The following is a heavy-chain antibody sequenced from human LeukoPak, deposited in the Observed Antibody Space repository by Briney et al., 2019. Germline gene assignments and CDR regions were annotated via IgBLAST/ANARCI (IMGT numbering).Heavy chain of an antibody. CDR3: ARGSLSRITMIVVVIGAFDI. J-gene: IGHJ3*02. Sequence: ASVKVSCKASGYTFTSYYMHWVRQAPGQGLEWMGIINPSGGSTSYAPKLQGRVTITADESTSTAYMELSSLRSEDTAVYYCARGSLSRITMIVVVIGAFDIWGQGTMVTVSS. V-gene: IGHV1-46*01. CDR1: GYTFTSYY. CDR2: INPSGGST. D-gene: IGHD3-22*01.